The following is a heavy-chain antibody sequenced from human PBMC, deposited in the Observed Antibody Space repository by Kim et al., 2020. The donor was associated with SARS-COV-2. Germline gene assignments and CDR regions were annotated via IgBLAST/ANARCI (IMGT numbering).Heavy chain of an antibody. CDR3: ARLVPIRQQLDRGPAHFDY. V-gene: IGHV1-3*01. CDR1: GYTFTSYA. D-gene: IGHD6-13*01. J-gene: IGHJ4*02. Sequence: ASVKVSCKASGYTFTSYAMHWVRQAPGQRLEWMGWINAGNGNTKYSQKFQGRVTITRDTSASTAYMELSSLRSEDTAVYYCARLVPIRQQLDRGPAHFDYWGQGTLVTVSS. CDR2: INAGNGNT.